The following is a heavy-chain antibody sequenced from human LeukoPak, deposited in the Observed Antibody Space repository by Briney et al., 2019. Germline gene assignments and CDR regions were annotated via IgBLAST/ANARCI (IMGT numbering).Heavy chain of an antibody. D-gene: IGHD3-10*01. CDR3: AREDGSRGVDWFDP. V-gene: IGHV4-31*03. CDR2: IYYSGST. J-gene: IGHJ5*02. CDR1: GGSISSGGYY. Sequence: SQTLSLTCTVSGGSISSGGYYWSWIRQHSGKGLEWIGYIYYSGSTYYNPSLKSRVTISVDTSKNQFSLKLSSVTAADTAVYYCAREDGSRGVDWFDPWGQGTLVTVSS.